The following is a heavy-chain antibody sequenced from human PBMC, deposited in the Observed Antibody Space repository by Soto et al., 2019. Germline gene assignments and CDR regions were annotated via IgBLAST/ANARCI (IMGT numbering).Heavy chain of an antibody. Sequence: GGSLRLSCAASGFTFSSYGMRWVRQAPGKGLEWVAVISYDESNKYYADSVKGRFTISRDNSKNTLYLQMNSLRVEDTAVYYCAKINPIAGTAPRANYYYSMDVWGQGTTVTVSS. D-gene: IGHD1-1*01. CDR1: GFTFSSYG. CDR3: AKINPIAGTAPRANYYYSMDV. V-gene: IGHV3-30*18. J-gene: IGHJ6*02. CDR2: ISYDESNK.